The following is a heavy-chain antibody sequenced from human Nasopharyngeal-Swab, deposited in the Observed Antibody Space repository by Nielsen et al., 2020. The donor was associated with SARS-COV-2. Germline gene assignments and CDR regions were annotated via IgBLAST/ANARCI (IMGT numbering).Heavy chain of an antibody. V-gene: IGHV4-34*01. J-gene: IGHJ4*02. Sequence: WIRQPPGKGLGWIGEINHSGSTNYNPSLKSRVTISVDTSKNQFSLKLSSVTAADTAVYYCARGGWRLVPDYWGQGTLVTVSS. CDR2: INHSGST. D-gene: IGHD6-6*01. CDR3: ARGGWRLVPDY.